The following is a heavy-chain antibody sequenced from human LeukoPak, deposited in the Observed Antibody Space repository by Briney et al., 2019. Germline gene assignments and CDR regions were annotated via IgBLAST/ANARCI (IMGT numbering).Heavy chain of an antibody. CDR3: ARDRPSTRPVGGFDY. Sequence: ASVKVSCKASGYTFTSYYMHWVRQAPGQGLEWMGIINPSGGSTSYAQKFQGRVTMARDTSTSTVYMELSSLRSEDTAVYYCARDRPSTRPVGGFDYWGQGTLVTVSS. V-gene: IGHV1-46*01. CDR1: GYTFTSYY. CDR2: INPSGGST. J-gene: IGHJ4*02. D-gene: IGHD2-15*01.